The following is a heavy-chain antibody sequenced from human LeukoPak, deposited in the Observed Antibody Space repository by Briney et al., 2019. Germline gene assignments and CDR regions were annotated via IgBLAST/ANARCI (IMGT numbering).Heavy chain of an antibody. CDR2: ISGSGGST. V-gene: IGHV3-23*01. Sequence: GGSLRLSCAASGFTFSSYAMSWVRQAPGKGLEWVSAISGSGGSTYYADSVKGRFTISRDNSKNTLYLQMNSLRAEDTAVYYCEKDPCSSTSCYIDYWGQGTLVTVSS. D-gene: IGHD2-2*01. CDR3: EKDPCSSTSCYIDY. CDR1: GFTFSSYA. J-gene: IGHJ4*02.